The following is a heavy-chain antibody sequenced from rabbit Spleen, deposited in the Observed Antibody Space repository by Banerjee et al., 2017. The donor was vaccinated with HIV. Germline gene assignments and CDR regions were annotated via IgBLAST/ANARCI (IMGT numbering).Heavy chain of an antibody. D-gene: IGHD3-1*01. CDR1: GLDVSSYYY. CDR3: VNDPYGFRGGGGVL. Sequence: QSLEESGGELVKPGASLTLTCTAAGLDVSSYYYMCWFRQAPGKGLEWIGCIYTSSGNAYYASCAKGGFPISKTSSTTVALQITSLTAAAAATYFSVNDPYGFRGGGGVLWGPGTLVTVS. J-gene: IGHJ4*01. V-gene: IGHV1S40*01. CDR2: IYTSSGNA.